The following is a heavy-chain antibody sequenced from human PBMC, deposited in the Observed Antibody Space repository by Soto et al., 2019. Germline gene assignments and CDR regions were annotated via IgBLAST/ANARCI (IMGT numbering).Heavy chain of an antibody. CDR1: GFTFSHYG. CDR3: AKGDSEYRNYWSSFDY. J-gene: IGHJ4*02. V-gene: IGHV3-30*18. Sequence: QVQLVESGGGVVQPGRSLRLSCAASGFTFSHYGMEWVRQAPGKGLEWVASISFDGSIKHYSDYVQGRFSISRDNYRGTLSLQMNSLGAEDTAMYYCAKGDSEYRNYWSSFDYWGQGALVAVSS. D-gene: IGHD4-4*01. CDR2: ISFDGSIK.